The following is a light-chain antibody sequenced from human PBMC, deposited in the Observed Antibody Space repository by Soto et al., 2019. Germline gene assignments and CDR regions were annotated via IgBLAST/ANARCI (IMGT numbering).Light chain of an antibody. V-gene: IGKV3-15*01. J-gene: IGKJ5*01. CDR3: KQYNNWQIT. Sequence: EIVLTQSPSTLSLSLGERATPSCTASQSVSGDLAWYHHKPGQSNRLIIYDESTRALDTKDRFAWSGSGTEFTLTIRSMQSEDFAVYFCKQYNNWQITLGNGTRLEIK. CDR1: QSVSGD. CDR2: DES.